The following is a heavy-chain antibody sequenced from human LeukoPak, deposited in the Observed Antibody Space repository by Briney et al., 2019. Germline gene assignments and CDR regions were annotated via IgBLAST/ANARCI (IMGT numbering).Heavy chain of an antibody. Sequence: GGSLRLSCAASGFTFSTYGMHWVRQAPGKGLEWVAVISYDGNTKYYADSVKGRFTISRDSSKSTLYLQMNSLRAEDTAVYYCAKEIAVADNFDYWGHGTLVTVSS. CDR2: ISYDGNTK. CDR1: GFTFSTYG. CDR3: AKEIAVADNFDY. V-gene: IGHV3-30*18. D-gene: IGHD6-19*01. J-gene: IGHJ4*01.